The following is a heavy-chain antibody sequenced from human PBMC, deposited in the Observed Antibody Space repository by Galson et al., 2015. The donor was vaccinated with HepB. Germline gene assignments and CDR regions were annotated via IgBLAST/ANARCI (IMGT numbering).Heavy chain of an antibody. Sequence: SVKVSCKASGYTFTSYGISWVRQAPGQGLEWMGWISAYNGNTNYAQKLQGRVTMTTDTSTSTAYMELRSLRSDDTAVYYCARVWRGPYCSGGSCYSGHSLVTLHYYYYYYMDVWGKGTTVTVSS. CDR3: ARVWRGPYCSGGSCYSGHSLVTLHYYYYYYMDV. CDR1: GYTFTSYG. D-gene: IGHD2-15*01. CDR2: ISAYNGNT. J-gene: IGHJ6*03. V-gene: IGHV1-18*01.